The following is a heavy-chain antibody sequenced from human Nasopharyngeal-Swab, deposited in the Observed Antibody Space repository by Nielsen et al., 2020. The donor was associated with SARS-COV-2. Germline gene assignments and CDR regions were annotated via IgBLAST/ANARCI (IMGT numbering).Heavy chain of an antibody. J-gene: IGHJ4*02. Sequence: SETLSLTCTVSGGSISSYYWSWIRQPPGNGLEWIGYIYYSGSTNYNPSLKSRVTISVDTSKNQFSLKLSSVTAADTAVYYCARVRGTIFGVVTAPGYFDYWGQGTLVTVSS. CDR1: GGSISSYY. CDR3: ARVRGTIFGVVTAPGYFDY. V-gene: IGHV4-59*01. D-gene: IGHD3-3*01. CDR2: IYYSGST.